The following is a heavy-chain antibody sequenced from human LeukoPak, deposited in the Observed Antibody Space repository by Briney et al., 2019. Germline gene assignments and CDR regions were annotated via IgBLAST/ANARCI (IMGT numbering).Heavy chain of an antibody. CDR1: GFTFDDYG. CDR2: INWNGGST. V-gene: IGHV3-20*04. CDR3: ARVLQYPGAFDI. Sequence: GGSLRLSCAASGFTFDDYGMSWVRRAPGKGLEWVSGINWNGGSTGHADSVKGRFTISRDNAKNSLYLQMNSLRAEDTALYYCARVLQYPGAFDIWGQGTMVTVSS. J-gene: IGHJ3*02. D-gene: IGHD4-11*01.